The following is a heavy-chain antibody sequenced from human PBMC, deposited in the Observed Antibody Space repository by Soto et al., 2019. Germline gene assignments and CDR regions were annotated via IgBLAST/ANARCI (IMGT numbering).Heavy chain of an antibody. CDR1: GYTFTSYY. CDR2: INPSGGST. V-gene: IGHV1-46*01. CDR3: ARDGVGDTVFFGYFDY. D-gene: IGHD1-26*01. J-gene: IGHJ4*02. Sequence: ASVKVSCKASGYTFTSYYIHWVRQAPGQGLEWMGIINPSGGSTTYAQKFQGRVTMTRDTSTSTVYMELSSLRSEDTAVYYCARDGVGDTVFFGYFDYWGQGALVTVSS.